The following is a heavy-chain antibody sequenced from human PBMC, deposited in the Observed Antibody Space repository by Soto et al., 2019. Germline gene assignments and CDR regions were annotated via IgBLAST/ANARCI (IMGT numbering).Heavy chain of an antibody. V-gene: IGHV3-23*01. J-gene: IGHJ5*02. CDR1: GFTFSSYA. CDR3: ARNGDCTRPGCIVGWFDP. Sequence: PGGSLRLSCAASGFTFSSYAMNWVRQAPGKGLEWVSVISGSGGSTYYADSVKGRFTISRDNSKNTLYLQMNSLRAADTAMYYCARNGDCTRPGCIVGWFDPWGPGTLVTVSS. CDR2: ISGSGGST. D-gene: IGHD2-8*01.